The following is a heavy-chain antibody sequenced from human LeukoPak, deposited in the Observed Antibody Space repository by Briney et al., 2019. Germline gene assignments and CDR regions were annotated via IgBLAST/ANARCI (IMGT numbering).Heavy chain of an antibody. Sequence: PSQTLSLTCTVSGGSISSGDYYWSWIRQPPGKGLEWIGYIYYSGSTYYNPSLKSRVTISVDTSKNHFSLKLSSVTAADTAVYFCARELSWGGWGIFTWGPGTLVTVSS. CDR2: IYYSGST. D-gene: IGHD3-16*01. J-gene: IGHJ4*01. CDR3: ARELSWGGWGIFT. CDR1: GGSISSGDYY. V-gene: IGHV4-30-4*01.